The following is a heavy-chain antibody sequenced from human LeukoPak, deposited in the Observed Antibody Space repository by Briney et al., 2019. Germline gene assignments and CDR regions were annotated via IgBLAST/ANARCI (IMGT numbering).Heavy chain of an antibody. D-gene: IGHD1-26*01. CDR3: ARDRIGAHTSLDY. Sequence: GRSLRLSCAASGLTFSSYGMHWVRQAPGKGLEWISYIISSGNTIYYADSVKGRFTISRDNAKNSLFLQMNSLRAEDTAVYYCARDRIGAHTSLDYWGQGTLVTVSS. V-gene: IGHV3-48*03. CDR1: GLTFSSYG. CDR2: IISSGNTI. J-gene: IGHJ4*02.